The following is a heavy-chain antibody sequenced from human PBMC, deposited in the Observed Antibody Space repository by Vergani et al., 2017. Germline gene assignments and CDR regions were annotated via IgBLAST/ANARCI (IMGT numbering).Heavy chain of an antibody. CDR1: GFTFSSYS. V-gene: IGHV4-34*01. CDR2: INHSGST. J-gene: IGHJ5*02. CDR3: ARIPLPRVYNWFDP. Sequence: VQLVESGGGLVKPGGSLRLSCAASGFTFSSYSMNWVRQAPGKGLEWIGEINHSGSTNYNPSLKSRVTISVDTSKNQFSLKLSSVTAADTAVYYCARIPLPRVYNWFDPWGQGTLVTVSS.